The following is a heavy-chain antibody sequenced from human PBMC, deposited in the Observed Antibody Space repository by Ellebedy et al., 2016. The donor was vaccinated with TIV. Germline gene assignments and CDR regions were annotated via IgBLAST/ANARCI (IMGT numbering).Heavy chain of an antibody. CDR3: AREGIDGYNYFDY. CDR2: VYNSGST. CDR1: GDSITSSNYY. J-gene: IGHJ4*02. D-gene: IGHD5-24*01. V-gene: IGHV4-39*07. Sequence: MPSETLSLTCTVSGDSITSSNYYWGWIRQPPRKGLEWIGSVYNSGSTHYNPSLESRVAISLDTSKNQVSLKLTSVTAAETAVYYCAREGIDGYNYFDYWGRGTLVTVSS.